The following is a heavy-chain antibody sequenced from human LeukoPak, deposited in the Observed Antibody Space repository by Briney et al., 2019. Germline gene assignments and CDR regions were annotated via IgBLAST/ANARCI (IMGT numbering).Heavy chain of an antibody. CDR2: IYTSEST. V-gene: IGHV4-4*07. CDR1: GGSISSYY. D-gene: IGHD3-22*01. CDR3: ARDQGLGVSSSGYYWTTSFDY. J-gene: IGHJ4*02. Sequence: SETLSLTCTVSGGSISSYYWSWIRQPAGKGLEWIGRIYTSESTNYNPSLKSRVTMSVDTSKNQFSLKLSSVTAADTAVYYCARDQGLGVSSSGYYWTTSFDYWGQGTLVTVSS.